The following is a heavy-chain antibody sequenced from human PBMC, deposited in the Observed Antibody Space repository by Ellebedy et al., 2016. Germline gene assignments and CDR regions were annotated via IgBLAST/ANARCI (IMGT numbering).Heavy chain of an antibody. J-gene: IGHJ4*02. CDR1: GFTFINYA. CDR2: ISGSAGST. Sequence: GGSLRLSXTASGFTFINYAMSWVRQAPGKGLEWVSTISGSAGSTYSADSVKGRFTLSRDNSKNTLNLQMNSLRADDTAIYYCVTHTGTYEGPFDYWGQGSLVIVSS. D-gene: IGHD1-26*01. CDR3: VTHTGTYEGPFDY. V-gene: IGHV3-23*01.